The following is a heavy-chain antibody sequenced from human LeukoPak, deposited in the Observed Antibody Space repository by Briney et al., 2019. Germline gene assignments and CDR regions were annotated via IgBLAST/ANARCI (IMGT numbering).Heavy chain of an antibody. D-gene: IGHD4-23*01. CDR3: AKDLCSTVVTPLCWYFDL. Sequence: GRSLRLSCAASGFTFSSYGMHWVRQAPGKGLEWVAVISYDGSNKYYADSVKGRFTISRDNSKNTLYLQMNSLRAEDTAVYYCAKDLCSTVVTPLCWYFDLWGRGTLVTVSS. CDR2: ISYDGSNK. J-gene: IGHJ2*01. CDR1: GFTFSSYG. V-gene: IGHV3-30*18.